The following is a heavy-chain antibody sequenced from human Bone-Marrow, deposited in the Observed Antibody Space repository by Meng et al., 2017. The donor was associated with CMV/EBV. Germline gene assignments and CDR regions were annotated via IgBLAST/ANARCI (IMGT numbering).Heavy chain of an antibody. J-gene: IGHJ4*02. Sequence: GSLRLSCTVSGGSISSSSYYWGWIRQPPGKGLEWIGSIYYSGSTYYNPSLKSRVTISVDTSKNQFSLKLSSVTAADTAVYYCAGVKITIFGVVIGHFDYWGQGTLVTVSS. CDR1: GGSISSSSYY. D-gene: IGHD3-3*01. CDR2: IYYSGST. CDR3: AGVKITIFGVVIGHFDY. V-gene: IGHV4-39*07.